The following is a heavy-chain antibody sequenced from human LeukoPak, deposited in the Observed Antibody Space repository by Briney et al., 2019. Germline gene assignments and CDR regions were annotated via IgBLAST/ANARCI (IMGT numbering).Heavy chain of an antibody. Sequence: PGGSLRLSCAASGFTFSSYWMSWVRQAPGKGLEWVANIKQDGSEKYYVDSVKGRFTISRDNAKNSLYLQMNSLRAEDTAVYYCARGGIMYYDYVWGSYRHDYFDYWGQGTLVTVSS. D-gene: IGHD3-16*02. CDR1: GFTFSSYW. CDR2: IKQDGSEK. J-gene: IGHJ4*02. V-gene: IGHV3-7*01. CDR3: ARGGIMYYDYVWGSYRHDYFDY.